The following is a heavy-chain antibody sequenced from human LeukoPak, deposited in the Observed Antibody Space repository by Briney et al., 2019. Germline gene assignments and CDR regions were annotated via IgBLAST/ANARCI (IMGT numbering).Heavy chain of an antibody. CDR3: ARGRGSWIDY. V-gene: IGHV4-31*03. D-gene: IGHD6-13*01. J-gene: IGHJ4*02. CDR2: IYYSGST. CDR1: GGSISSGGYY. Sequence: SETLSLTCTVSGGSISSGGYYWSWIRQHPGKGLEWIGYIYYSGSTYYNPSLKSRVTISVDTSKNQFSLKLSSVTAADTAVYYCARGRGSWIDYWGQGTLVTVSS.